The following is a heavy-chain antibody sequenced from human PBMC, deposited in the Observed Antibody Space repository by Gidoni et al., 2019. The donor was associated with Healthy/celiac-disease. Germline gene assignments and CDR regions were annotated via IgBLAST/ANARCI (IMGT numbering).Heavy chain of an antibody. CDR1: GGSVSSGRYY. CDR3: ARETVGATYSFDY. V-gene: IGHV4-61*01. CDR2: IYYSAST. J-gene: IGHJ4*02. D-gene: IGHD1-26*01. Sequence: QVQLQESGPGLVKPSETLSLTCTVSGGSVSSGRYYWSWIRQPPGKGLEWIGYIYYSASTNYNPSLKSRVTISVDTSKNQFSLKLSSVTAADTAVYYCARETVGATYSFDYWGQGTLVTVSS.